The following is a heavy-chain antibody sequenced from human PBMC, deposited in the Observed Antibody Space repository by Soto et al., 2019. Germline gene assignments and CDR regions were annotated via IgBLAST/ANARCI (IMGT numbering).Heavy chain of an antibody. J-gene: IGHJ6*02. CDR2: IIPIFGTA. Sequence: SAENLTCKAGVSSYSGNAIRWRRQAPGQGLEWMGGIIPIFGTANYAQKCQGRVTITADESTSTAYMELSSLRSEDTAVYYCARIWVDGLGELSSTPPDYYYYGMYVWG. CDR3: ARIWVDGLGELSSTPPDYYYYGMYV. V-gene: IGHV1-69*13. D-gene: IGHD3-16*02. CDR1: VSSYSGNA.